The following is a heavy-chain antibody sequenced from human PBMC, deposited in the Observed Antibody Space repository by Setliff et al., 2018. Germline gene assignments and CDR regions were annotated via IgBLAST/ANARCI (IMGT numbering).Heavy chain of an antibody. Sequence: ASVKVSCKASGYSFDNYGMSWVRQAPGQGLEWMGWISAYNINTHHAKKFQGRVTMTTDTSANISYMELRSLKPDDTAVYFCARDHAGGLPGYKSGMDVWGQGTTVTVSS. J-gene: IGHJ6*02. CDR1: GYSFDNYG. CDR2: ISAYNINT. V-gene: IGHV1-18*01. D-gene: IGHD3-16*01. CDR3: ARDHAGGLPGYKSGMDV.